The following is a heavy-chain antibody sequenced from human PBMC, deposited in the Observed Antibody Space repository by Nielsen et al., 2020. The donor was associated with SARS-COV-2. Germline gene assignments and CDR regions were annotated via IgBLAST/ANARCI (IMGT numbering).Heavy chain of an antibody. CDR1: GYTFTSYA. D-gene: IGHD2-15*01. J-gene: IGHJ4*02. CDR3: ARGLSHRSLVMCADY. CDR2: INAGNGNT. V-gene: IGHV1-3*01. Sequence: ASVKVSCKASGYTFTSYAMHWVRQAPGQRLEWMGWINAGNGNTKYSQKFQGRVTITRDTSASTAYMELSSLRSEDTAVYYCARGLSHRSLVMCADYWGQGTLVTVSS.